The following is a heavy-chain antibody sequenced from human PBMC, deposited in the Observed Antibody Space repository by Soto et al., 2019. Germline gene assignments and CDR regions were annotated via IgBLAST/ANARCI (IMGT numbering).Heavy chain of an antibody. Sequence: QVQLVQSGAEVKKPGASVKVSCKASGYTFTSYYMHWVRQAPGQGLEWMGIINPSGGSTSYAQKFQGRVTMTRDTSTSTVYMELTSLISEDTAVHYCAREQQLVLSPHFDYWGQGTLVTVSS. J-gene: IGHJ4*02. CDR2: INPSGGST. V-gene: IGHV1-46*03. CDR3: AREQQLVLSPHFDY. D-gene: IGHD6-13*01. CDR1: GYTFTSYY.